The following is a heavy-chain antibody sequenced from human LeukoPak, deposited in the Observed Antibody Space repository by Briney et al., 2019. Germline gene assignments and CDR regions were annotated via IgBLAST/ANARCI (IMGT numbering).Heavy chain of an antibody. CDR1: GGSFSGYY. Sequence: KTSETLSLTCAVYGGSFSGYYWSWIRQPPGKGLEWIGEINHSGSTNYNPSLKSRVTISVDTSKNQFSLKLSSVTAADTAVYYCARVTYYDFWSGYYRRHQAPNWFDPWGQGTLVTVSS. CDR2: INHSGST. J-gene: IGHJ5*02. V-gene: IGHV4-34*01. D-gene: IGHD3-3*01. CDR3: ARVTYYDFWSGYYRRHQAPNWFDP.